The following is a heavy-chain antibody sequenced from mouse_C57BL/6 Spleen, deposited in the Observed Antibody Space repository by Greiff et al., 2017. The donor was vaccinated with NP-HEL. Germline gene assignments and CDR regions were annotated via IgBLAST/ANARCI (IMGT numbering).Heavy chain of an antibody. CDR2: IDPETGGT. J-gene: IGHJ2*01. CDR1: GYTFTDYE. V-gene: IGHV1-15*01. D-gene: IGHD1-1*01. Sequence: QVQLQQSGAELVRPGASVTLSCKASGYTFTDYEMHWVKQTPVHGLEWIGAIDPETGGTAYNQKFKGKAILTADKSSSTAYMELRSLTSEDSAVYYCTRHFYYYGSSFDYWGQGTTLTVSS. CDR3: TRHFYYYGSSFDY.